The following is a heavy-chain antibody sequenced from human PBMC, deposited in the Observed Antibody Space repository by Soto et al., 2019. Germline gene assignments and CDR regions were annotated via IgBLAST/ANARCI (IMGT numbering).Heavy chain of an antibody. Sequence: EVQLVESGGGLVQPGGSLRLSCAASGFTFSSYWMSWVRQAPGKGLEWVANIKQDGSEKYYVDSVKGRFTISRDNAQNSLYLQMNRLGGEGTAVYYCGRAEDMVRGVTPPYYYYYYYMDVWGKGTTVTVSS. J-gene: IGHJ6*03. CDR2: IKQDGSEK. CDR1: GFTFSSYW. CDR3: GRAEDMVRGVTPPYYYYYYYMDV. V-gene: IGHV3-7*01. D-gene: IGHD3-10*01.